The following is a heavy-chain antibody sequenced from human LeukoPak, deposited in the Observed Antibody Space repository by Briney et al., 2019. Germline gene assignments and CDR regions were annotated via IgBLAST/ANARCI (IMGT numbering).Heavy chain of an antibody. CDR1: GFTISSYS. D-gene: IGHD2-15*01. V-gene: IGHV3-21*01. CDR3: ARDLVGGPLSY. CDR2: ISSSSSYI. J-gene: IGHJ4*02. Sequence: PGGSLRLSCAASGFTISSYSMNWVRQAPGKGLEWVSSISSSSSYIYYADSVKGRFTISRDNAKKALHLQMNSLRAEDTAVYYCARDLVGGPLSYSGQGTLVTVSS.